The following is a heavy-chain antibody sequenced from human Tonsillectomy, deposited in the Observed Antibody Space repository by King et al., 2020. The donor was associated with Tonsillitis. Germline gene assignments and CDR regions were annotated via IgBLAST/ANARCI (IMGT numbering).Heavy chain of an antibody. Sequence: VQLVESGGGVVQPGMSLRLSCAASGFTFSSYGMHWVRQAPGKGREWVAVIWYDGSNKYHTDTGKGRFTIARDNSKNTLSLQMNSLRAEDTAVYYCASPGGTFDIWGQGTMVTVSS. CDR3: ASPGGTFDI. CDR2: IWYDGSNK. D-gene: IGHD1-1*01. J-gene: IGHJ3*02. V-gene: IGHV3-33*01. CDR1: GFTFSSYG.